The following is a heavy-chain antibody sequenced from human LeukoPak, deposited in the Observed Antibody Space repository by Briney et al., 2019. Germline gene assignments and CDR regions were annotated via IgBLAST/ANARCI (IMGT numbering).Heavy chain of an antibody. CDR1: GYTFTGYY. Sequence: GASVKVSCKASGYTFTGYYMHWVRQAPGQGLEWMGWINPNSGGTNYAQKFQGRVTMTRDTSIGTAYMELSRLTSDDTAVYYCATLYGDHVTSDYWGQGTLVTVSS. CDR2: INPNSGGT. D-gene: IGHD4-17*01. V-gene: IGHV1-2*02. J-gene: IGHJ4*02. CDR3: ATLYGDHVTSDY.